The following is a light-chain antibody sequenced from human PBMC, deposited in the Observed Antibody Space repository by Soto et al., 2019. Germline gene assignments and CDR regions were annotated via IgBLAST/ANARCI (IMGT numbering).Light chain of an antibody. CDR2: DVS. CDR1: SSDVGGYNY. J-gene: IGLJ1*01. Sequence: QSALTQPASVSGSPGQSITISCTGTSSDVGGYNYASWFQQHPGKAPKLMISDVSNRPSGVSNRFSGSKSGNTASLTISGLQAEDEADYYCLSYTTSSTAYVFGTGTKLTVL. V-gene: IGLV2-14*01. CDR3: LSYTTSSTAYV.